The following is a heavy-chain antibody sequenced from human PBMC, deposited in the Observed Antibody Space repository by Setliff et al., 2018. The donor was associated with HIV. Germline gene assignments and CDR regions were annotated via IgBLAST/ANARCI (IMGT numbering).Heavy chain of an antibody. CDR3: ARDLNVRWGSFES. D-gene: IGHD2-21*01. CDR2: IIPIFGTA. CDR1: GGTFSSYA. J-gene: IGHJ4*02. Sequence: ASVKVSCKASGGTFSSYAISWVRQAPGQGLEWMGGIIPIFGTANYAQKFQGRVTITTDESTSTAYMELSSLRSEDTAVYYCARDLNVRWGSFESWGQGTLVTVSS. V-gene: IGHV1-69*05.